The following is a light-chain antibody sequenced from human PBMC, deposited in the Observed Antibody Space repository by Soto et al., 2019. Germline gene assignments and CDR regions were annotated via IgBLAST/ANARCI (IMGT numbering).Light chain of an antibody. CDR2: GAL. J-gene: IGKJ4*01. CDR1: QSVSSSY. V-gene: IGKV3-20*01. CDR3: QQYATSPLT. Sequence: EIVLTQSPGTLSLSPGERAPLSCRASQSVSSSYLAWYQQKPGQAPRLLIYGALSRATGIPDRFSGSGSGTDFTLTISRLEPEDFALYYCQQYATSPLTFGGGTKVDIK.